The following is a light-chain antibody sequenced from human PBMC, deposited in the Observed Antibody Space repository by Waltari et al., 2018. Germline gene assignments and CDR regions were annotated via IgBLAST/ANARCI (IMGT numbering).Light chain of an antibody. V-gene: IGKV3-20*01. CDR1: QSLTSIS. Sequence: EIVLTQSPGTLSLSPGERATLSCRASQSLTSISLTWYQHKLGQAPRLLIYGTSSRATGIPDRFSGSGSGTDFTLTISRLEPEDFAVYYCQQYDGEVVTFGGGTKVEI. CDR2: GTS. J-gene: IGKJ4*01. CDR3: QQYDGEVVT.